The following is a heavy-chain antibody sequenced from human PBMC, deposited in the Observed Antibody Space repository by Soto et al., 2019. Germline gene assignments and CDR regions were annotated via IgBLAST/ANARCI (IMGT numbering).Heavy chain of an antibody. V-gene: IGHV3-30*18. J-gene: IGHJ6*02. Sequence: SGGSLRLSCAASGFTFSSYGMHWVRQAPGKGLEWVAVILYDGSNKYYADSVKGQFTISRDNSKNTLCLRMNRLRAEDTAVYYCAKGGDDFWSGYQIYYYYGMDVWGQGTTVTVSS. D-gene: IGHD3-3*01. CDR1: GFTFSSYG. CDR2: ILYDGSNK. CDR3: AKGGDDFWSGYQIYYYYGMDV.